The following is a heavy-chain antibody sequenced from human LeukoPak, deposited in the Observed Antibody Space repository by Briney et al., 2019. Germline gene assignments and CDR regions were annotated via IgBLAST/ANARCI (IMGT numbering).Heavy chain of an antibody. CDR1: GYTFTGYY. V-gene: IGHV1-2*04. Sequence: GASVKASCKASGYTFTGYYMHWVRQAPGQGLEWMGWINPNSGGTNYAQKFQGWVTMTRDTSISTAYMELSRLRSDDTAVYYCARAHLTEAGYYYYYGMDVWGQGTTVTVSS. D-gene: IGHD6-13*01. CDR2: INPNSGGT. J-gene: IGHJ6*02. CDR3: ARAHLTEAGYYYYYGMDV.